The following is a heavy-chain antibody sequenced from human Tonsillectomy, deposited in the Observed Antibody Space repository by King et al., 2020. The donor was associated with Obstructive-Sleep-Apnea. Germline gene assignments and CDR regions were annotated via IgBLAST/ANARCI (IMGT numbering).Heavy chain of an antibody. Sequence: QLVQSGAEVKKPGASVKGSCKASGYTFTSYYMHWVRQAPGQGLEWMGIINPSGGSTSYAQKFQGRVTMTRDTSTSTVYMERSSLRSEDTAVYYCARDKPKQQLVRNYYYYGMDVWGQGTTVTVSS. V-gene: IGHV1-46*01. CDR3: ARDKPKQQLVRNYYYYGMDV. D-gene: IGHD6-13*01. CDR1: GYTFTSYY. J-gene: IGHJ6*02. CDR2: INPSGGST.